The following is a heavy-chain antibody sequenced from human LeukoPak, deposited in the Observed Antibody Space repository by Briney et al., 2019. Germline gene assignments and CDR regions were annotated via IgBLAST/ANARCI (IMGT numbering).Heavy chain of an antibody. V-gene: IGHV3-30-3*01. CDR3: ARGGGASRHNWFDP. CDR1: GFTLSSYA. Sequence: GRSLRLSCAASGFTLSSYAMHWVRQAPGKVLEWVAVISYDGSNKYYADSVKGRFTISRDNSKNTPYLQMNSLRAEDTAVYYCARGGGASRHNWFDPWGQGTLVTVSS. CDR2: ISYDGSNK. D-gene: IGHD2-21*01. J-gene: IGHJ5*02.